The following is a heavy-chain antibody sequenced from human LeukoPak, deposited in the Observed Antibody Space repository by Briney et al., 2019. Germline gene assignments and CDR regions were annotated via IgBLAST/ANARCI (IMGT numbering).Heavy chain of an antibody. CDR2: IKQDGSEK. CDR3: GRAMDV. V-gene: IGHV3-7*02. Sequence: GGSLGLSCVASGFTFSSYWMNWVRQAPGKGLEWVANIKQDGSEKYYVDSVKGRFTISRDNAKNSLYLQMDSLRAEDTAVYYCGRAMDVWGQGTTVTVSS. CDR1: GFTFSSYW. J-gene: IGHJ6*02.